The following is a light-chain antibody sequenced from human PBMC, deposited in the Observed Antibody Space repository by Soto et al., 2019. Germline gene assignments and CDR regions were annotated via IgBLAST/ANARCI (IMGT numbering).Light chain of an antibody. Sequence: EIVLTQSPGTLSLSPGERATLSCRASQSVSSSYLAWYQQKPGQAPRLLIYGASSRATGIPDRFSGSGSGTQFTLNISRLEPEDFAVYYWQQYGSSPYTCGQGPKLEIK. J-gene: IGKJ2*01. V-gene: IGKV3-20*01. CDR1: QSVSSSY. CDR3: QQYGSSPYT. CDR2: GAS.